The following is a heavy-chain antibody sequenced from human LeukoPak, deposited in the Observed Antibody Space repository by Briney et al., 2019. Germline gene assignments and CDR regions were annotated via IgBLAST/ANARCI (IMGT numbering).Heavy chain of an antibody. CDR3: ARSRAAWDAFDI. CDR2: INPNSGGT. J-gene: IGHJ3*02. CDR1: GYTFTGYY. Sequence: ASVKVSCKASGYTFTGYYMHWVRQAPGQGLEWMGWINPNSGGTNYAQKFQGRVTMTRDTSISTAYMELSRLRSDDTAVYYCARSRAAWDAFDIWGQGTMVTVSS. D-gene: IGHD6-13*01. V-gene: IGHV1-2*02.